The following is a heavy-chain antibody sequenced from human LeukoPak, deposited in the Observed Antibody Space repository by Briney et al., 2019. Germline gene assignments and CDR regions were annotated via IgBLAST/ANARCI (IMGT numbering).Heavy chain of an antibody. J-gene: IGHJ5*02. CDR2: MNPNSGNT. D-gene: IGHD6-13*01. CDR3: AKLAASETGEGS. V-gene: IGHV1-8*01. CDR1: GYTFTSYD. Sequence: ASVKVSCKASGYTFTSYDINWVRQATGQWLEWMGWMNPNSGNTGYAQKFQGRVTMTRDTSTSTVYMELSSLRSEDTAIYYCAKLAASETGEGSWGQGTLVTVSS.